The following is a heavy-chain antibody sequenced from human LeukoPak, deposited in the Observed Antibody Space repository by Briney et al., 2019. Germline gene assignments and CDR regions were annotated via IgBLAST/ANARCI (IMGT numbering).Heavy chain of an antibody. CDR2: ISSSGSTI. J-gene: IGHJ4*02. V-gene: IGHV3-48*03. CDR3: ASPLAARLSSDY. Sequence: VGSLRLSCEASGFTFSSYEMNWVRQAPGKGLEWVSYISSSGSTIYYADSVKGRFTISRDNAKNSLYLQMNSLRAEDTAVYYCASPLAARLSSDYWGQGTLVTVSS. D-gene: IGHD6-6*01. CDR1: GFTFSSYE.